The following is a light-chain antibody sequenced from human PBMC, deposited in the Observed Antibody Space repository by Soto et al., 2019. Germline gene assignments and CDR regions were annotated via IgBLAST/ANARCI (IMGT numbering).Light chain of an antibody. CDR1: QSVGST. V-gene: IGKV3-11*01. Sequence: EIVLTQSPATLSLSPGGRATLSCRASQSVGSTLAWYQQLPGQAPRLLIYDTSNRATVIPARFSGSGSGTDFTLTISSLEPEDFAVYYCQQRSDWPLTFGGGNKVEIK. J-gene: IGKJ4*01. CDR2: DTS. CDR3: QQRSDWPLT.